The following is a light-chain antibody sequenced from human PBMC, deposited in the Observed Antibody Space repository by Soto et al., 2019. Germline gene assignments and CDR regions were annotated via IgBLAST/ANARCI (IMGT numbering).Light chain of an antibody. Sequence: DIQMTQSPSTLSASVGDRVTITCRASQSISIWLAWYQQKPGKAPNLLVYDASSLESGVPSRFSGSGSGTEFTLTISSLQSDDFATYYCQQYSRYRTFGQGTKVEIK. CDR3: QQYSRYRT. J-gene: IGKJ1*01. CDR1: QSISIW. V-gene: IGKV1-5*01. CDR2: DAS.